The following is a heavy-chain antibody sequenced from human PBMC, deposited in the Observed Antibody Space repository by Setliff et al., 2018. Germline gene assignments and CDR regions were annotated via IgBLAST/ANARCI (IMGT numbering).Heavy chain of an antibody. CDR1: GYTFTSYA. CDR2: INTNTGNP. D-gene: IGHD6-13*01. J-gene: IGHJ3*02. Sequence: ASVKVSCKASGYTFTSYAMNWVRQAPGQGLEWTGWINTNTGNPTYAQGFTGRFVFSLDTSVSTAYLQISSLKAEDTAVYYCSYGIAAAGGAFDIWGQGTMVTVSS. V-gene: IGHV7-4-1*02. CDR3: SYGIAAAGGAFDI.